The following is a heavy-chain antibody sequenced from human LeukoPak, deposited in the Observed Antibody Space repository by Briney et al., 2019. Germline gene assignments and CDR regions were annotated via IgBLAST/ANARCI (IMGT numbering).Heavy chain of an antibody. CDR3: ARVVSGWSYYFDY. CDR1: GGSISSYY. Sequence: VKPSETLSLTCTVSGGSISSYYWSWIRQPPGKGLEWIGYIYYSGSTNYNPSLKSRVTISVDTSKNQFSLKLSSVTAADTAVHYCARVVSGWSYYFDYWGQGTLVTVSS. J-gene: IGHJ4*02. V-gene: IGHV4-59*01. CDR2: IYYSGST. D-gene: IGHD6-19*01.